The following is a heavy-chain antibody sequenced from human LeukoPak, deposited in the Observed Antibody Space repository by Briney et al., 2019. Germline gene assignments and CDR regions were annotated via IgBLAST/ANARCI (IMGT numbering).Heavy chain of an antibody. CDR2: IYDGGIT. CDR3: ARFYDTSGYLDC. D-gene: IGHD3-22*01. CDR1: GFTVSTKF. J-gene: IGHJ4*02. Sequence: GGSLRLSCAASGFTVSTKFMSWVRQAPGKGLEWVSVIYDGGITYYADSVKGRFTISGDNSKNMLFLQMNSLRAEDTAVCYCARFYDTSGYLDCWGQGTLVTASS. V-gene: IGHV3-66*01.